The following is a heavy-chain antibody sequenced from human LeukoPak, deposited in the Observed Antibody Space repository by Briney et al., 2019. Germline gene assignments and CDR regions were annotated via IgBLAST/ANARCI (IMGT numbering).Heavy chain of an antibody. CDR2: IYYSGST. Sequence: SETLSLTCTVSGGSISSYYWSWIRQPPGKGLEWIGYIYYSGSTNYNPSLKSRVTISVDTSKNQFSLKLSSVTAADTAVYYCASGKLWQYFDYWGQGTLVTVSS. D-gene: IGHD5-18*01. J-gene: IGHJ4*02. V-gene: IGHV4-59*01. CDR3: ASGKLWQYFDY. CDR1: GGSISSYY.